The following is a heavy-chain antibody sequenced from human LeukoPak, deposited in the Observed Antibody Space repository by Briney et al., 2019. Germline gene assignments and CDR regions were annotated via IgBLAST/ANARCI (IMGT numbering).Heavy chain of an antibody. V-gene: IGHV1-18*01. Sequence: ASVKVSCKASGHTFASYGISWVRQAPGQGLEWMGWISAYNGNTNYAQKLQGRVTMTTDTSTSTAYMELRSLRSDDTAVYYCASAVTSIDDAFDIWGQGTMVTVSS. CDR3: ASAVTSIDDAFDI. D-gene: IGHD4-17*01. J-gene: IGHJ3*02. CDR1: GHTFASYG. CDR2: ISAYNGNT.